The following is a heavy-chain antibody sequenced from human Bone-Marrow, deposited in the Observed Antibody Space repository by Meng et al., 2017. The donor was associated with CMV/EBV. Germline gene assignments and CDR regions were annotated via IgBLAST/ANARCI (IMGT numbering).Heavy chain of an antibody. CDR2: ISSSGSTI. V-gene: IGHV3-11*04. CDR1: GFTVSSNY. Sequence: GESLKISCAASGFTVSSNYMSWVRQAPGKGLEWVSYISSSGSTIYYADSVKGRFTISRDNAKNSLYLQMNSLRAEDTAVYYCARDYYYYDGMDVWGQGTTVTASS. CDR3: ARDYYYYDGMDV. J-gene: IGHJ6*02.